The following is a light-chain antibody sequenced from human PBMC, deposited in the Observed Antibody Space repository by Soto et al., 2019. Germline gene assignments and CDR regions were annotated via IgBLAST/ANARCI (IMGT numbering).Light chain of an antibody. Sequence: EIVLTQSPGTLSLSPGERATLSCRASQTFSNSFLSWFQQIPGQAPRLLIYGASMRDTGIPDRFSGSGSGTDFTLTISRLEPEDFAVYYCQQCGCSSTFGQGTRLEIK. V-gene: IGKV3-20*01. CDR2: GAS. CDR3: QQCGCSST. CDR1: QTFSNSF. J-gene: IGKJ5*01.